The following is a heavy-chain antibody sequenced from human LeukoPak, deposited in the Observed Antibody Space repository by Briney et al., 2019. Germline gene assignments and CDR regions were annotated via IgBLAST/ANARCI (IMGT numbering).Heavy chain of an antibody. V-gene: IGHV1-69*05. D-gene: IGHD7-27*01. Sequence: ASVKVSCKASGGTFSSYAISWVRQAPGQGLEWMGRIIPIFGTANYAKKFQGRVTITTDDSTSTAYMELSSLSSEDTAVYYCARGGHLGYYFDYWGQGTLVTVSS. CDR3: ARGGHLGYYFDY. CDR1: GGTFSSYA. J-gene: IGHJ4*02. CDR2: IIPIFGTA.